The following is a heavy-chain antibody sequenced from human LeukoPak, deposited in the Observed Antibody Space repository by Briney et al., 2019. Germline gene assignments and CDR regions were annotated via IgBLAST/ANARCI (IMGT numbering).Heavy chain of an antibody. CDR3: AKDLGSGLRFLEWPKGFDY. J-gene: IGHJ4*02. CDR1: GFTFSTYP. Sequence: GGSLRLSCAASGFTFSTYPMHWVRQAPGKGLDWVAVISYDGSNKYYAESVKGRFTISRDNSKNTLYLQMNSLRAEDTAVYYCAKDLGSGLRFLEWPKGFDYWGQGTLVTVSS. D-gene: IGHD3-3*01. V-gene: IGHV3-30-3*01. CDR2: ISYDGSNK.